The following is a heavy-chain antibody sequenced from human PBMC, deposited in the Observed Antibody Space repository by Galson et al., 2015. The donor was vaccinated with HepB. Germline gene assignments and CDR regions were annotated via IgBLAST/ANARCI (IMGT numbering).Heavy chain of an antibody. V-gene: IGHV3-66*01. CDR2: IYSGGST. CDR1: GFTVSSNY. Sequence: SLRLSCAASGFTVSSNYMSWVRQAPGKGLEWVSVIYSGGSTYYADSVKGRFTISRDNSKNTLYLQMNSLRAEDTAVYYCARALVATGLSMPYWGQGTLVTVSS. J-gene: IGHJ4*02. CDR3: ARALVATGLSMPY. D-gene: IGHD5-12*01.